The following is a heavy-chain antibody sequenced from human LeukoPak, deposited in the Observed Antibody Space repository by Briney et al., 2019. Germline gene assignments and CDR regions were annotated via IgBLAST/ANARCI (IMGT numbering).Heavy chain of an antibody. CDR1: RFTFSSYV. V-gene: IGHV3-23*01. D-gene: IGHD2/OR15-2a*01. CDR2: ISGSGHST. Sequence: GGSLRLSCAASRFTFSSYVMSWVRQATGRGLECVSAISGSGHSTYYADSVKGRFTISRDNSKNTLYLQMNSPRAEDTAVYYCARVSGTIRIWPQPFGDGMDVWGQGTTVTVSS. J-gene: IGHJ6*02. CDR3: ARVSGTIRIWPQPFGDGMDV.